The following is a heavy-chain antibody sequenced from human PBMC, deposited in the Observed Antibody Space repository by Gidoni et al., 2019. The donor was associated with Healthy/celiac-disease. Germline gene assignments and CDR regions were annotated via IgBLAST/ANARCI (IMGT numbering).Heavy chain of an antibody. Sequence: QVLLVESGGGVVQPGRSLRLSCAASGFTFSSYGMHWVRQAPGKGREWVALIWYDGRIKYYADSVKGRLTISRDNSKNTLDLQMNSLRAEDTAVYYCARDLGSGAPLGYWGQGTLVTVSS. J-gene: IGHJ4*02. CDR1: GFTFSSYG. CDR2: IWYDGRIK. D-gene: IGHD3-16*01. V-gene: IGHV3-33*01. CDR3: ARDLGSGAPLGY.